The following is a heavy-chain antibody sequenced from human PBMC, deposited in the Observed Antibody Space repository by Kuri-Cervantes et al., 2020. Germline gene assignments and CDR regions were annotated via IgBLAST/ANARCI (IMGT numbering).Heavy chain of an antibody. CDR3: ARDDSTSGWFAIDY. J-gene: IGHJ4*02. CDR2: ISSSSSTI. V-gene: IGHV3-48*01. D-gene: IGHD2-2*01. CDR1: GFTFSSYS. Sequence: GGSLRLSCAASGFTFSSYSMNWVRQAPGKGLEWVSYISSSSSTIYYADSVKGRFTISRGNAKNLLYLQMNSLRAEDTAVYYCARDDSTSGWFAIDYWGQGTVVTVSS.